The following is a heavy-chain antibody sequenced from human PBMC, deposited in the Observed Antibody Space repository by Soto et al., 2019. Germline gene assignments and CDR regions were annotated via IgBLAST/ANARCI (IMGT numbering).Heavy chain of an antibody. CDR1: GNYFHDYW. J-gene: IGHJ2*01. D-gene: IGHD3-3*01. CDR3: ARQHYDFCSCSDSGSSDLDF. Sequence: WESLKISCQASGNYFHDYWIGWVRQMPGKGLEWLGIIHHCDSDAMYSPSFQGRVTFSLDKSISTAFLQCNSLKASDSAIYYCARQHYDFCSCSDSGSSDLDFWGRGTQVTVSS. V-gene: IGHV5-51*01. CDR2: IHHCDSDA.